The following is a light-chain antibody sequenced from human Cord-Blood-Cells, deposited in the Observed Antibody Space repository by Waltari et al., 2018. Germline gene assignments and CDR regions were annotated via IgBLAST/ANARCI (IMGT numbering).Light chain of an antibody. CDR1: CSHIRASYD. Sequence: QSVLTHPPSVSGSPRQRVTIRCTGSCSHIRASYDVPRSQQLPGTAPKLLIYGNSNRPSGVPDRFSGSKSGTSASLAITGLQAEDEADYYCQSYDSSLSDNYVFGTGTKVTVL. J-gene: IGLJ1*01. V-gene: IGLV1-40*01. CDR2: GNS. CDR3: QSYDSSLSDNYV.